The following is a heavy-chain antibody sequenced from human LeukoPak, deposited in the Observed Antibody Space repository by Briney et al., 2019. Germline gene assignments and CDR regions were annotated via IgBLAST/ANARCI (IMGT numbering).Heavy chain of an antibody. D-gene: IGHD2-15*01. Sequence: ASVTVSFTSSGYTFTTYGISRVRRAPGQGLEWMGWISGYNGNTNYAQKLQGRVTTTTDTSTSTAYMELRSLRSDDTAVYYCARDWNFGGSLDVCDMGGEGTMVTVSS. CDR1: GYTFTTYG. J-gene: IGHJ3*02. V-gene: IGHV1-18*01. CDR2: ISGYNGNT. CDR3: ARDWNFGGSLDVCDM.